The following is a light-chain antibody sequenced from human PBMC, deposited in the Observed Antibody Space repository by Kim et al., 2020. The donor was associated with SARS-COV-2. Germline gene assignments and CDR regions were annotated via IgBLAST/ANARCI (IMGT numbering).Light chain of an antibody. Sequence: ALGQTVRITCQGDSLRSYYGSWYQQKPGQAPLLVIYAKNNRPSGIPDRFSASSSGNTASLTITGAQAEDEADYYCNSRDSSGNHVVFGGGTQLTVL. V-gene: IGLV3-19*01. J-gene: IGLJ2*01. CDR2: AKN. CDR1: SLRSYY. CDR3: NSRDSSGNHVV.